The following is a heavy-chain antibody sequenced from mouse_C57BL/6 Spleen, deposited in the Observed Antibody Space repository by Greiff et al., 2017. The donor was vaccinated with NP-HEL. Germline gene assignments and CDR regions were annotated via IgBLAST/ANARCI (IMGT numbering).Heavy chain of an antibody. CDR3: ARYYDGSSYAWFAY. V-gene: IGHV7-3*01. Sequence: DVKLVESGGGLVQPGGSLSLSCAASGFTFTDYYMSWVRQPPGKALEWLGFIRNKANGYTTEYSASVTGRFTISRDNSQSILYLQMNALRAEDSATYYCARYYDGSSYAWFAYWGQGTLVTVSA. CDR1: GFTFTDYY. CDR2: IRNKANGYTT. J-gene: IGHJ3*01. D-gene: IGHD1-1*01.